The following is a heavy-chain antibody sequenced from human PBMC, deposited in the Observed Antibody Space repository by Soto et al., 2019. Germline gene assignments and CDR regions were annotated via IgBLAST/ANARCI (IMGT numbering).Heavy chain of an antibody. CDR1: GGSISSYD. CDR3: TRDYCTGGICPYNWFDP. J-gene: IGHJ5*02. D-gene: IGHD2-15*01. V-gene: IGHV4-59*01. CDR2: IYYSGST. Sequence: PSETLSLTCTVSGGSISSYDWRWIRQPPGKGLEWIGYIYYSGSTNYNPSLKSRVTISVDTSKNQFSLRLSSVTPADTAVYYCTRDYCTGGICPYNWFDPWGQGTLVTV.